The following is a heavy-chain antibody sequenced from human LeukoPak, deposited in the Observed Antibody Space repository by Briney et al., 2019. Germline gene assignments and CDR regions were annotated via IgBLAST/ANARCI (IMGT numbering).Heavy chain of an antibody. CDR1: GFTFKKHW. V-gene: IGHV3-7*01. CDR3: ARDYTGGWNDY. CDR2: IKEDGSEK. Sequence: GGSLRLSCEATGFTFKKHWMSWVRQAVGKGLECVAKIKEDGSEKHYVDSVQGRFTISRDDARNSLYLQMNSLRADDTAVYYCARDYTGGWNDYWGQGTLVTVSS. D-gene: IGHD7-27*01. J-gene: IGHJ4*02.